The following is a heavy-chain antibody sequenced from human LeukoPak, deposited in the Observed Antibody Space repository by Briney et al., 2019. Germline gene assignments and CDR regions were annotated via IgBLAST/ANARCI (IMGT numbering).Heavy chain of an antibody. D-gene: IGHD5-12*01. CDR1: GVSIRNSY. CDR2: VYYSGST. Sequence: SETLSLTCTVSGVSIRNSYWSWIRQPPGKGLVWLGNVYYSGSTNYNPSLKSRVTISVDTSKDQLSLKLTSVTAADTAVYYCARRSRGYDTYLGLWFDPWGQGTLVTVSS. J-gene: IGHJ5*02. V-gene: IGHV4-59*08. CDR3: ARRSRGYDTYLGLWFDP.